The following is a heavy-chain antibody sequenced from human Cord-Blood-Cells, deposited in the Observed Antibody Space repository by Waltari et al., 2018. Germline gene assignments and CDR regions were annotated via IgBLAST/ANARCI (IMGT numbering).Heavy chain of an antibody. CDR2: INPSGGRT. CDR3: ARTYDFWSGYYSGLGY. D-gene: IGHD3-3*01. Sequence: QVQLVQSGAEVKKPGASVKVSCKASGYTFTSYYMHWVRQAPGQGLEWMGIINPSGGRTSYAQKFQGRVTMTRDTSTSTVYMELSSLRSEDTAVYYCARTYDFWSGYYSGLGYWGQGTLVTVSS. CDR1: GYTFTSYY. V-gene: IGHV1-46*01. J-gene: IGHJ4*02.